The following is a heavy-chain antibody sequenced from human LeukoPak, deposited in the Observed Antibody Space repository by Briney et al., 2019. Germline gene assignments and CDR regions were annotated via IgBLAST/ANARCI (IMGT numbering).Heavy chain of an antibody. D-gene: IGHD3-3*01. CDR1: GGSISSYY. Sequence: PSETLSLTCTVSGGSISSYYWSWIRQPPGKGLEWIGYIYYSGSTNYNPSLKSRVTISVDTSKNQFSLKLSSVTAADTAVYYCARGTIFGAVIDYWGQGTLVTVSS. V-gene: IGHV4-59*13. J-gene: IGHJ4*02. CDR3: ARGTIFGAVIDY. CDR2: IYYSGST.